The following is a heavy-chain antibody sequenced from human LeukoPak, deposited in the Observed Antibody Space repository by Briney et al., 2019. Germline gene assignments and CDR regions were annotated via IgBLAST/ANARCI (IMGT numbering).Heavy chain of an antibody. CDR1: GGTFSSYA. V-gene: IGHV1-69*06. CDR3: ASVGYCSSTSCYHFDY. Sequence: GASVKVSCKASGGTFSSYAISWVRQAPGQGLEWMGGIIPIFGTANYAQKFQGRVTITADKSTSTAYMELSSLRSEDTAVYYCASVGYCSSTSCYHFDYWGQGTLVTVSS. D-gene: IGHD2-2*01. J-gene: IGHJ4*02. CDR2: IIPIFGTA.